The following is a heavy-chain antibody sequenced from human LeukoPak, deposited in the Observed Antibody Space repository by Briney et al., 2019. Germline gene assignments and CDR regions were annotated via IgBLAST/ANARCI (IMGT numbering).Heavy chain of an antibody. Sequence: PGGSLRLSCAASGFTFSSYAMSWVRQAPGKGLEWVSAISGSGGSTYYADSVKGRLTISRDNSKNTLYLQMNSLRAEDTAVYYCAREFTMIVARQGFDYWGQGTLVTVSS. J-gene: IGHJ4*02. D-gene: IGHD3-22*01. V-gene: IGHV3-23*01. CDR1: GFTFSSYA. CDR3: AREFTMIVARQGFDY. CDR2: ISGSGGST.